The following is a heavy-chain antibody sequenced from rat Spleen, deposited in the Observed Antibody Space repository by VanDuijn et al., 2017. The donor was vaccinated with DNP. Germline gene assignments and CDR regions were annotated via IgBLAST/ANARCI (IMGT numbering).Heavy chain of an antibody. CDR3: ARGSGSYYWYFDF. CDR1: GFTFSDYN. J-gene: IGHJ1*01. CDR2: ISYDGRST. V-gene: IGHV5-7*01. D-gene: IGHD5-1*01. Sequence: EVQLVESGGGLVQPGRSLKLSCTVSGFTFSDYNMAWVRQAPKKGLEWVATISYDGRSTSHRDSVTGRFTISRNDAKSTLYLQMNSLRSEDTATYYCARGSGSYYWYFDFWGPGTMVTVSS.